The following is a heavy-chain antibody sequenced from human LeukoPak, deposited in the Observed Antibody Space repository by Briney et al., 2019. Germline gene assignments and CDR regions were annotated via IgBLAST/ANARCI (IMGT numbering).Heavy chain of an antibody. CDR2: ISYDGSNK. V-gene: IGHV3-30*18. CDR3: SKDGSGSSIRGYYYYYMDV. J-gene: IGHJ6*03. CDR1: GFTFSSYG. D-gene: IGHD3-10*01. Sequence: GGSLRLSCAASGFTFSSYGMHWVRQAPGKGLEWVAVISYDGSNKYYADSVKGRFTISRDNSKNTLYLQMNSLRAEDTAVYYCSKDGSGSSIRGYYYYYMDVWGKGTTVTVSS.